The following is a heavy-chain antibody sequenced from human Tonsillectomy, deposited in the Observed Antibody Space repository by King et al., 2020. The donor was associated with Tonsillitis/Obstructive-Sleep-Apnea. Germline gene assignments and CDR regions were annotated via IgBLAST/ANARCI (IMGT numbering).Heavy chain of an antibody. CDR2: ISAYNGNT. CDR3: ARDDPRLHLGELSLFGHYYYYMDV. CDR1: GYTFTSHG. D-gene: IGHD3-16*02. J-gene: IGHJ6*03. V-gene: IGHV1-18*01. Sequence: QLVQSGAEVKKPGASVKVSCKASGYTFTSHGISWVRQAPGQGLQWVGWISAYNGNTNYAQKFQGRVTMTTDASTSTAYMDLRSLRSDDTAVDYCARDDPRLHLGELSLFGHYYYYMDVWGTGTTVTVS.